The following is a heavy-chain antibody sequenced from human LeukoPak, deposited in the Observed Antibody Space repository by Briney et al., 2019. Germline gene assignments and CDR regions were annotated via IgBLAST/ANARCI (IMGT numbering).Heavy chain of an antibody. CDR3: VKYFDVMHY. D-gene: IGHD2-21*01. CDR2: LTSNGAST. J-gene: IGHJ4*02. Sequence: PGGSLRLSCSGSGFTFSSYTMRWGRQAPGKGLEYVSCLTSNGASTHYPYSVKLIFTLSRHNSKHTLYLQISSLIADDTDTAVYFCVKYFDVMHYWGQGPLVTVSS. CDR1: GFTFSSYT. V-gene: IGHV3-64D*06.